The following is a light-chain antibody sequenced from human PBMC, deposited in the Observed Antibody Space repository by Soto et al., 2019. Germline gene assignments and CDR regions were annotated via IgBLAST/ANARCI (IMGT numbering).Light chain of an antibody. CDR2: AAS. Sequence: DIQMTQSPSSLSASVGDRVTITCRASQGISNYLAWYQQKPGKVPKVLIYAASTLQSGVPSRFSGRGSVKDLVLTIHQLHPEDVATYYSQMHIGAFGQGTRVEIK. CDR3: QMHIGA. J-gene: IGKJ1*01. CDR1: QGISNY. V-gene: IGKV1-27*01.